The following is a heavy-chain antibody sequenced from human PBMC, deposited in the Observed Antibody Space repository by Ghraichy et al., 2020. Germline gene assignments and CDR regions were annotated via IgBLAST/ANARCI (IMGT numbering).Heavy chain of an antibody. CDR3: AKGLGWQPYGDVDY. CDR1: GFTFNTYA. V-gene: IGHV3-23*01. D-gene: IGHD4-17*01. J-gene: IGHJ4*02. CDR2: INKGGGDR. Sequence: GGSLRLSCAASGFTFNTYAMIWVRQAPGRGLEWVSGINKGGGDRYYADSVKGRFTISRDDSKFTLYLQLSNLRAEDTAIYYCAKGLGWQPYGDVDYWGQGTKVIVSS.